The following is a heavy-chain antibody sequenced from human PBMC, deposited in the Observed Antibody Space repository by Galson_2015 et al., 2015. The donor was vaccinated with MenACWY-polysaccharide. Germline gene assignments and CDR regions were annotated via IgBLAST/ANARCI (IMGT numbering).Heavy chain of an antibody. CDR1: GYKFTSYD. Sequence: SVKVSCKASGYKFTSYDINWVRQATGQGLEWMGWMYPNSGNTGYAQKFQGRVTMTSNSAIMTAYMELSGLRSEDTAVYYCARVIARKYTFTDSWGQGTLVTVSS. J-gene: IGHJ4*02. D-gene: IGHD2-21*01. V-gene: IGHV1-8*01. CDR3: ARVIARKYTFTDS. CDR2: MYPNSGNT.